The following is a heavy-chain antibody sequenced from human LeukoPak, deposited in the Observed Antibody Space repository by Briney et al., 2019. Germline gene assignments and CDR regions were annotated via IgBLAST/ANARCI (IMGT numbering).Heavy chain of an antibody. CDR3: ARSYDYVWGSYRYPFDY. J-gene: IGHJ4*02. CDR2: INHSGST. CDR1: GGSFSGYY. D-gene: IGHD3-16*02. Sequence: SETLSLTCAVYGGSFSGYYWSWIRQPPGKGLEWIGEINHSGSTSYNPSLKSRATISLDTSKKQLSLKLSSVTAADTAVYYCARSYDYVWGSYRYPFDYWGQGTLVTVSS. V-gene: IGHV4-34*01.